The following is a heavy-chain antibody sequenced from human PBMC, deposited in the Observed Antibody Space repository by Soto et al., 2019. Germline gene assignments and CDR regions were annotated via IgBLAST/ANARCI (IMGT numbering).Heavy chain of an antibody. CDR3: ARDLPPGPPTDDY. CDR1: GFTFSSYS. CDR2: ISSSSSYI. V-gene: IGHV3-21*01. Sequence: GGSLRLSCAASGFTFSSYSMNWVRQAPGKGLEWVSSISSSSSYIYYADSVKGRFTISRDNAKNSLYLQMNSLRAEDTAVYYCARDLPPGPPTDDYWGQGTLVTVSS. J-gene: IGHJ4*02.